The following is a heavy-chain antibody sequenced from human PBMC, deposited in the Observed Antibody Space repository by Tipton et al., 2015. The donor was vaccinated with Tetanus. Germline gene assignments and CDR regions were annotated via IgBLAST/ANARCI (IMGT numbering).Heavy chain of an antibody. J-gene: IGHJ6*02. D-gene: IGHD6-13*01. V-gene: IGHV4-59*01. CDR2: IYYSGST. Sequence: TLSLTCTVSGGSISSYYWSWIRQPPGKGLEWIGYIYYSGSTNYNPSLKSRVTISVDTSKNQFSPKLSSVTAADTAVYYCARKIMAAAGTYYYYYGMDVWGQGTTVTVSS. CDR1: GGSISSYY. CDR3: ARKIMAAAGTYYYYYGMDV.